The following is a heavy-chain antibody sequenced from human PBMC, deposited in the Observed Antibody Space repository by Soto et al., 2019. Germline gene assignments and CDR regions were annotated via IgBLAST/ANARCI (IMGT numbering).Heavy chain of an antibody. V-gene: IGHV3-23*01. CDR3: AKDAYSSSWYWYYYYYGMDV. J-gene: IGHJ6*02. Sequence: GGSLRLSCAASGFTFSSYAMSWVRQAPGKGLKWVSAISGSGGSTYYADSVKGRFTISRDNSKNTLYLQMNSLRAEDTAVYYCAKDAYSSSWYWYYYYYGMDVWGQGTTVTVS. CDR1: GFTFSSYA. D-gene: IGHD6-13*01. CDR2: ISGSGGST.